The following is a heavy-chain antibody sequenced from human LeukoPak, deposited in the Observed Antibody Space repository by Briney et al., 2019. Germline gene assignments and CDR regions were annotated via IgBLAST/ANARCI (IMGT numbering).Heavy chain of an antibody. V-gene: IGHV3-48*03. D-gene: IGHD2-15*01. CDR2: ISSSGSTI. CDR1: GFTFSSYE. J-gene: IGHJ6*04. Sequence: PGGSLRLSCAASGFTFSSYEMHWVRQAPGKGLEWVSYISSSGSTIYYADSVKGRFTISRDNAKNSLYLQMNSLRAEDTAVYYCARLCCDSDDYDYYGMDVWGKGTTVTVSS. CDR3: ARLCCDSDDYDYYGMDV.